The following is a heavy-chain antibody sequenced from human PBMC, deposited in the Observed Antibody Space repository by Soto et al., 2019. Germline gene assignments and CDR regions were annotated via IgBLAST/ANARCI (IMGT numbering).Heavy chain of an antibody. CDR1: GFTFNNYA. V-gene: IGHV3-23*01. D-gene: IGHD3-10*01. Sequence: EVQLLESGGGLVQPGGSLRLSCAASGFTFNNYAMTWVRQAPGKGLEWVSAISGGGDTTSYADSVKGRFTVSRDGSKNTLYLQMGSLRGEDTAIYYCAKGRGGSGSLTPRVDFWGQGTLVTVSS. J-gene: IGHJ4*02. CDR3: AKGRGGSGSLTPRVDF. CDR2: ISGGGDTT.